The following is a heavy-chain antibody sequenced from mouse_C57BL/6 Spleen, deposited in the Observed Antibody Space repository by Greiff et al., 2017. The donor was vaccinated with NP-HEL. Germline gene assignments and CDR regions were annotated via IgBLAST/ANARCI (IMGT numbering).Heavy chain of an antibody. D-gene: IGHD2-4*01. CDR3: ARDGGIYYDYDVFAY. CDR1: GFTFSSYA. J-gene: IGHJ3*01. Sequence: EVQRVESGGGLVKPGGSLKLSCAASGFTFSSYAMSWVRQTPEKRLEWVATISDGGSYTYSPDHVKGRFTISRDNAKNNLYLQMSHLKSEDTAMYYCARDGGIYYDYDVFAYWGQGTLVTVSA. V-gene: IGHV5-4*01. CDR2: ISDGGSYT.